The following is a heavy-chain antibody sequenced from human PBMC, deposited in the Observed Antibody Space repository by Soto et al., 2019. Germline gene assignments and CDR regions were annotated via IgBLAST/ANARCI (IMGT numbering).Heavy chain of an antibody. V-gene: IGHV3-48*01. CDR3: AKALEYSSSPLDF. CDR1: GFTFSSYS. D-gene: IGHD3-22*01. CDR2: ISSSSTTM. J-gene: IGHJ4*02. Sequence: GGSLRLSCAASGFTFSSYSMNWVRQAPGKGLEWVSYISSSSTTMYYADSVKGRFTISRDNAKNMLYLQMNSLRADDTAVYYCAKALEYSSSPLDFWGQGTLVTVSS.